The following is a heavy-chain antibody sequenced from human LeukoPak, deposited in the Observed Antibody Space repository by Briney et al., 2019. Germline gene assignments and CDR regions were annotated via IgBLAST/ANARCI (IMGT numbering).Heavy chain of an antibody. CDR2: IYYSGST. J-gene: IGHJ4*02. CDR1: GGSISSGGYY. CDR3: ARQPPIGPFDY. Sequence: SQTLSLTCTASGGSISSGGYYWSWIRQHPGKGLEWIGYIYYSGSTYYNPSLKSRVTISVDTSKNQFSLKLSSVTAADTAVYYCARQPPIGPFDYWGQGTLVTVSS. V-gene: IGHV4-31*03. D-gene: IGHD3/OR15-3a*01.